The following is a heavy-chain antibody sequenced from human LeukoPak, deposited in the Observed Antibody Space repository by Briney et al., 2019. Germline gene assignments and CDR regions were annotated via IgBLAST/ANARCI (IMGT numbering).Heavy chain of an antibody. J-gene: IGHJ6*03. CDR3: ARGEVYYYDSGGYYYYYYYMDV. Sequence: GRSLRLSCAASGFTFDDYAMHWVRQAPGKGLEWVSGNSWNSGSIGYADSVKGRFTISRDNAKNSLYLQMNSLRAEDTAVYYCARGEVYYYDSGGYYYYYYYMDVWGKGTTVTVSS. V-gene: IGHV3-9*01. CDR1: GFTFDDYA. CDR2: NSWNSGSI. D-gene: IGHD3-22*01.